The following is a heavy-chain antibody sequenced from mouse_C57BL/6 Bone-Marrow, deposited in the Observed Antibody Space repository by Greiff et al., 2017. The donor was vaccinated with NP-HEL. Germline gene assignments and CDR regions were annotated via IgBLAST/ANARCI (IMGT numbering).Heavy chain of an antibody. D-gene: IGHD1-1*01. Sequence: EVQVVESGPGLVKPSQSLSLTCSVTGYSITSGYYWNWIRQFPGNKLEWMGYISYDGSNNYNPSLKNRISITRDTSKNQFFLKLNSVTTEDTATYYCARGFTTVVPLAMDYWGQGTSVTVSS. CDR2: ISYDGSN. CDR3: ARGFTTVVPLAMDY. V-gene: IGHV3-6*01. CDR1: GYSITSGYY. J-gene: IGHJ4*01.